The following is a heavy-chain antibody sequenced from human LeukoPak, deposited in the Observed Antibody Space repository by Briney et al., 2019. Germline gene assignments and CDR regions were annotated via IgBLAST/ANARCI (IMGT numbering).Heavy chain of an antibody. CDR1: GYTFTGYY. D-gene: IGHD6-19*01. CDR2: INPYSGDT. J-gene: IGHJ4*02. V-gene: IGHV1-2*02. Sequence: ASVKVSCKASGYTFTGYYMHWVRQAPGQGLEWMGWINPYSGDTNYPQKFQGRVTMTRDTSISTAYMELSSLRSDDTAVYYCARGRYSSGWCDFDYWGQGTLVTVSS. CDR3: ARGRYSSGWCDFDY.